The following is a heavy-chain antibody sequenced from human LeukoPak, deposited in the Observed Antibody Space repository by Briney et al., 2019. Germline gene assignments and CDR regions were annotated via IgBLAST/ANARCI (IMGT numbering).Heavy chain of an antibody. D-gene: IGHD3-10*01. CDR3: ARHYGSGIFDY. Sequence: GGSLRLSCAASRFTFNYYGMHWVRQAPGKGLEWVAFIHDDGRNIYYSVSVKGRFTISRDNSKNTLYLQMNSLRAEDTAVYYCARHYGSGIFDYWGQGTLVTVSS. CDR2: IHDDGRNI. CDR1: RFTFNYYG. J-gene: IGHJ4*02. V-gene: IGHV3-30*02.